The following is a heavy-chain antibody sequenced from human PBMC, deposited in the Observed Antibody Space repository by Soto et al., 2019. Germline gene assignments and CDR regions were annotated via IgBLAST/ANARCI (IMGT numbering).Heavy chain of an antibody. CDR1: GGSFSGYY. CDR3: TRFMVRGVSNWYFDL. V-gene: IGHV4-34*01. Sequence: QVQLQQWGAGLLKPSETLSLTCAVYGGSFSGYYWSWIRQPPGKGLEWIGKINHSGSTNYNPSLKSRVTISVDTSKNQFSLKLSSVTAADTAVYYCTRFMVRGVSNWYFDLWGRGTLVTVSS. D-gene: IGHD3-10*01. CDR2: INHSGST. J-gene: IGHJ2*01.